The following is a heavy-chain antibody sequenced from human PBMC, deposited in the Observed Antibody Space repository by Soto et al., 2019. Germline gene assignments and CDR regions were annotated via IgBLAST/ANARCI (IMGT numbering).Heavy chain of an antibody. CDR1: GGSISSYY. J-gene: IGHJ3*02. Sequence: PSETLSLTCTVSGGSISSYYWSWIRQPPGKGLEWLGYIYYSGSTNYNPSLKSRVTISVDTSKNHFSLKLSSVTAADTAVYYCARVGEGYYDAFDIWGQGTMVTVSS. CDR3: ARVGEGYYDAFDI. CDR2: IYYSGST. V-gene: IGHV4-59*01. D-gene: IGHD1-26*01.